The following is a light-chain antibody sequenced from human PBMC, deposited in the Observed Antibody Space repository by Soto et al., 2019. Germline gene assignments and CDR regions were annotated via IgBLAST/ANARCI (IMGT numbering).Light chain of an antibody. CDR1: SSDVDGYDY. J-gene: IGLJ1*01. V-gene: IGLV2-11*01. CDR3: CSYAGTYTFYV. Sequence: QSVLTQPRSVSGSPGQSVTISCTGTSSDVDGYDYVSWYQQHPGKAPKLMIYDVTKRPSGVPDRFSGSRSGNTASLTISGLHAEDDADYYCCSYAGTYTFYVFGTGTRSPS. CDR2: DVT.